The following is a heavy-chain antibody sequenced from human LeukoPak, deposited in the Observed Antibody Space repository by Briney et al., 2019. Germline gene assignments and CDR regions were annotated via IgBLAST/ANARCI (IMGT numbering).Heavy chain of an antibody. CDR2: VHYSGGT. CDR1: GDSISSYY. V-gene: IGHV4-59*01. CDR3: ARGGPSSSGYSADAFDI. Sequence: SETLSLTCAVSGDSISSYYRSWIRQPPGKGLQWIGYVHYSGGTNYNPSLKSRATISVDTSDNQCSLKLSSVTAADTAVYYCARGGPSSSGYSADAFDIWGQGTMVTVSS. D-gene: IGHD3-22*01. J-gene: IGHJ3*02.